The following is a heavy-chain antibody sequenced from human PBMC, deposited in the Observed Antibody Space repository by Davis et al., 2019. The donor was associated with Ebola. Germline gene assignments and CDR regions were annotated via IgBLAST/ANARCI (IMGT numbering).Heavy chain of an antibody. D-gene: IGHD6-19*01. CDR2: INHSGST. V-gene: IGHV4-34*01. Sequence: PSETLSLTCAVYGGSFSGYYWSWIRQPPGKGLEWIGEINHSGSTNYNPSLKSRVTISVDTSKNQFSLKLSSVTAADTAVYYCARGQWLVRVDYWGQGTLVTVSS. CDR3: ARGQWLVRVDY. J-gene: IGHJ4*02. CDR1: GGSFSGYY.